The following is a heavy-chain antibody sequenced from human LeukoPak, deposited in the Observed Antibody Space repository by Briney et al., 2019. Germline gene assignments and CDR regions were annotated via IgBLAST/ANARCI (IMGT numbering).Heavy chain of an antibody. V-gene: IGHV4-59*12. CDR1: GGSISSYY. D-gene: IGHD1-26*01. J-gene: IGHJ4*02. Sequence: PSETLSLTCTVSGGSISSYYWSWIRQPPGKGLEWIGYIYYSGSTNYNPSLKSRVTISVDTSKNQFSLKLSSVTAADTAVYYCAKDRWDPGNLDYWGQGTLVTVSS. CDR3: AKDRWDPGNLDY. CDR2: IYYSGST.